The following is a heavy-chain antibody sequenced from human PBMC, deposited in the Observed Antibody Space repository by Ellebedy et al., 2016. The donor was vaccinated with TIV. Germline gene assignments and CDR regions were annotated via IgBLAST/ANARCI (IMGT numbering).Heavy chain of an antibody. J-gene: IGHJ6*02. CDR3: VRGRVVRGVISYYYGMDV. D-gene: IGHD3-10*01. CDR1: EFTFSDYH. Sequence: GESLKISCAASEFTFSDYHMSWIRQAPGKGLEWVSYISSSSSSTNYADSVKGRFTISRDDAKNSLYLQMNSLRAEDTAVYYCVRGRVVRGVISYYYGMDVWGQGTTVTVSS. V-gene: IGHV3-11*06. CDR2: ISSSSSST.